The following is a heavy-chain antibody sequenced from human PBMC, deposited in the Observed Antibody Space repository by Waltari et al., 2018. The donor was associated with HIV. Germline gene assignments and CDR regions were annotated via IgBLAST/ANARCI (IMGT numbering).Heavy chain of an antibody. CDR2: IIPIFGTA. CDR1: GGTFSSYA. V-gene: IGHV1-69*01. D-gene: IGHD3-9*01. J-gene: IGHJ2*01. Sequence: QVQLVQSGAEVKKPGSSVKVSCKASGGTFSSYAISWVRQAPGQGLEWMGGIIPIFGTANYAQKFQGRVTITADESTSTAYMELSSLRSEDTAVYYCARVGPPDYDILRGNWYFDLWGRGTLVTVSS. CDR3: ARVGPPDYDILRGNWYFDL.